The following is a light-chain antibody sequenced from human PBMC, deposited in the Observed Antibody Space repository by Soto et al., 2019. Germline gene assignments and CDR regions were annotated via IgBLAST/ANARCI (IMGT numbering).Light chain of an antibody. CDR1: QYISSY. J-gene: IGKJ4*01. Sequence: DIQMTQSPSSLSASVGDRVTITCRASQYISSYLNWYQQKPGKAPKVLIYAASTLQSGVPSRFSGSGSGTDFTLTISNLQPEDFAPYYCQQSYSNVALTFGGGTKVDIK. V-gene: IGKV1-39*01. CDR2: AAS. CDR3: QQSYSNVALT.